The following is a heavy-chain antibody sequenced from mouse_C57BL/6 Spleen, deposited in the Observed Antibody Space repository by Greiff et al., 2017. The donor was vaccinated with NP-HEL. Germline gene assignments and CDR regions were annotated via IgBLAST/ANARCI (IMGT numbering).Heavy chain of an antibody. J-gene: IGHJ3*01. V-gene: IGHV5-17*01. CDR2: ISSGSSTI. Sequence: EVHLVESGGGLVKPGGSLKLSCAASGFTFSDYGMHWVRQAPEKGLEWVAYISSGSSTIYYADTVKGRFTISRDNAKNTLFLQMTSLRSEDTAMYYCARGDYYGNPYWGQGTLVTVSA. CDR1: GFTFSDYG. CDR3: ARGDYYGNPY. D-gene: IGHD2-1*01.